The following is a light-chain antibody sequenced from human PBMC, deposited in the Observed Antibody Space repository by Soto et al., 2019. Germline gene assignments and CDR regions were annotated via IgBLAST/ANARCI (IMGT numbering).Light chain of an antibody. Sequence: EIVLTQSPATLSLSPGDRATLSCRASQRVSSYLAWYQPKPGQAPRLLIYDASNRATGIPARFSGSGSGTDFTLNITSLEPEDFAVYYCQQRSNWPSTFGGGTTVEI. V-gene: IGKV3-11*01. CDR3: QQRSNWPST. CDR2: DAS. CDR1: QRVSSY. J-gene: IGKJ4*01.